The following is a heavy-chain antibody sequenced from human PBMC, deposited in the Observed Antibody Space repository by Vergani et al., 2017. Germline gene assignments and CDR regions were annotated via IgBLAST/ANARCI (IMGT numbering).Heavy chain of an antibody. Sequence: QMQLRESGPGLVKPSETLSLNCLVSGGSMSSYYLIWVRQAPGKGLEWIGYMYNRRFSNYNPSLKSRLSISGDMSKNQFSLQLTSVTAADSALYFCASIARAPTRRNPPPDYWGQGILVTVSS. CDR2: MYNRRFS. CDR3: ASIARAPTRRNPPPDY. CDR1: GGSMSSYY. D-gene: IGHD3-16*02. V-gene: IGHV4-59*12. J-gene: IGHJ4*02.